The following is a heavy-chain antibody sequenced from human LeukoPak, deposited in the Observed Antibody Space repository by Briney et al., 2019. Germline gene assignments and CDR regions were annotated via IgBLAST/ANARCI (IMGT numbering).Heavy chain of an antibody. D-gene: IGHD1-26*01. V-gene: IGHV4-4*09. CDR2: ICTSGST. J-gene: IGHJ4*02. Sequence: PSETLSLTCTVSGGSISSYYWSWIRQPPGKGLEWIGYICTSGSTNYNPSLKSQVTISVDTSKNQFSLKLSSVTAADTAVYYCARMGGDSHFDYWGQGTLVTVSS. CDR3: ARMGGDSHFDY. CDR1: GGSISSYY.